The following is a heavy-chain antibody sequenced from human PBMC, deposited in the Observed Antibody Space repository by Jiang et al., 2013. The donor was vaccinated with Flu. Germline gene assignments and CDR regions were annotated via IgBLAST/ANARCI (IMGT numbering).Heavy chain of an antibody. CDR1: GYTFTSYA. CDR2: INTNTGNP. Sequence: QSGSELKKPGASVKVSCKTSGYTFTSYALNWVRQAPGQGLEWMGWINTNTGNPTFAQGFTGRFVLSLDTSVSTAYLQISSLKAEDTAVYYCTRGIAAAGSNYYYGMDVWGQGTTVT. CDR3: TRGIAAAGSNYYYGMDV. D-gene: IGHD6-13*01. J-gene: IGHJ6*02. V-gene: IGHV7-4-1*02.